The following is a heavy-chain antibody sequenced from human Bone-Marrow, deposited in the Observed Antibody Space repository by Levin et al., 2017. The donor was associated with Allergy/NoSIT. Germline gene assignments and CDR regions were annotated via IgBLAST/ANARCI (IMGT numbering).Heavy chain of an antibody. J-gene: IGHJ6*03. CDR1: GVSIPSGNYY. V-gene: IGHV4-61*09. Sequence: PSPTLSLTCTVSGVSIPSGNYYWSWIRQPAGKGLEWIGHIYTSGNTNYNPSLKSRVTISVDTSKNQFSLKLRSVTAADTAVYYCARVLQYYYYYMDVWGKGTTVTVSS. D-gene: IGHD5-24*01. CDR3: ARVLQYYYYYMDV. CDR2: IYTSGNT.